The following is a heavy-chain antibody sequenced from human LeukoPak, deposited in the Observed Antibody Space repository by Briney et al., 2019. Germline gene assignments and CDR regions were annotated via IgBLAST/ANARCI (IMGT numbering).Heavy chain of an antibody. J-gene: IGHJ4*02. V-gene: IGHV3-15*01. CDR2: IKTKAEGGTI. CDR3: TTDLDY. Sequence: GGSLRLSCAGSAFIFSDVWMSWVCQAPGKGLEWVARIKTKAEGGTIDYAAPVKGRFIISRDDSEKRLDLQMSSLKSEDTGVYYCTTDLDYWGQGTLVTVSS. CDR1: AFIFSDVW.